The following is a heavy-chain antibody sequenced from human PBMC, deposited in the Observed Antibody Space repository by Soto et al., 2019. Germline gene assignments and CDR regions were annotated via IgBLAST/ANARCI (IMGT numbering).Heavy chain of an antibody. V-gene: IGHV1-18*01. D-gene: IGHD2-21*01. J-gene: IGHJ5*02. CDR1: GYPFDTYG. CDR3: ARDPKEFSNSYFFDP. Sequence: ASVEVSCKASGYPFDTYGINWVRQAPGQRPEWMGWISAYNGQTDYAQNFQGRVTMATDTSTNTAYMELRNLRSDDTAVYYCARDPKEFSNSYFFDPWGPGTLVTVSS. CDR2: ISAYNGQT.